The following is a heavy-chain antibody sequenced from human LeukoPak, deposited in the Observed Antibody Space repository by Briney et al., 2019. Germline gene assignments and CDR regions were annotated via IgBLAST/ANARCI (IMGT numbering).Heavy chain of an antibody. D-gene: IGHD6-13*01. CDR3: ARAETAAGSY. CDR1: GFSVSSNY. V-gene: IGHV3-53*01. Sequence: HPGGSLRLSCTASGFSVSSNYMSWVRQAPGRGLEWVSVIYTDGSTNYADSVKGRLTISRDNSKNTVYLQMNNLRGEDTAVYYCARAETAAGSYWGQGTLVTVSS. J-gene: IGHJ4*02. CDR2: IYTDGST.